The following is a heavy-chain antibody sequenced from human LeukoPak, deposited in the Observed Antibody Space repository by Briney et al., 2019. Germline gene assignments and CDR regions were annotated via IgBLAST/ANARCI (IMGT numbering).Heavy chain of an antibody. CDR2: IYYSGGT. CDR3: ARRRGNYDFWSGYYNWFDP. CDR1: GGSISGYY. J-gene: IGHJ5*02. Sequence: SETLSLTCTVSGGSISGYYWSWIRQPPGKGLEWMGYIYYSGGTNYNPSLKSRVTISVDTSKNQFSLKLSSVTAADTAVYYCARRRGNYDFWSGYYNWFDPWGQGTLVTVSS. D-gene: IGHD3-3*01. V-gene: IGHV4-59*12.